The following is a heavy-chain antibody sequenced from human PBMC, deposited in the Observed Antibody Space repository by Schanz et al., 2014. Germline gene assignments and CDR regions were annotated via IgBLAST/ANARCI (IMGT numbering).Heavy chain of an antibody. CDR2: VCYDGSKK. Sequence: QVQLVESGGGVVQPGRSLRLSCATSGFTFSSYGMHWVRQAPGKGLEWVAVVCYDGSKKYYADSVKGRFTISRDNSKNTLHLQMNSLRVEDTAVYYCAKDDTQVNGMDVWGQGTTVTVSS. V-gene: IGHV3-33*06. J-gene: IGHJ6*02. CDR1: GFTFSSYG. CDR3: AKDDTQVNGMDV.